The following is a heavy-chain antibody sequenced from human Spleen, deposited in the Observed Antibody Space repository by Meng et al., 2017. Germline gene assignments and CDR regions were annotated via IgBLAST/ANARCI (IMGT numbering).Heavy chain of an antibody. Sequence: LVECGGGFGQPGGSLSLPCAVSGFTFSTSAMSWVRQAPGRGLEWVSFIDISGETTSYADSVKGRFTISRDNSKNTLYLHMNSLRAEDTAVYYCAKEIRPNDYWGQGTLVTVSS. CDR2: IDISGETT. CDR3: AKEIRPNDY. CDR1: GFTFSTSA. V-gene: IGHV3-23*04. J-gene: IGHJ4*02.